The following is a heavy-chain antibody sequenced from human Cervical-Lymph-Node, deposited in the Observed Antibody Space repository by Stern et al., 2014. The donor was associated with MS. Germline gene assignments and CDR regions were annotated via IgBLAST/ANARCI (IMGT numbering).Heavy chain of an antibody. Sequence: VQLVESGGGLGQPGGSLRLSCAASGFNITSYWMHWVRQAPGKGLEWVSRIFSDGPGISYADSVKGRFTVSRDNAKNALSLQMNSLRAEDTAVYFCARGWGNGATCYSCFDFWGQGSLVTVSS. CDR3: ARGWGNGATCYSCFDF. J-gene: IGHJ4*02. D-gene: IGHD2-15*01. CDR1: GFNITSYW. CDR2: IFSDGPGI. V-gene: IGHV3-74*02.